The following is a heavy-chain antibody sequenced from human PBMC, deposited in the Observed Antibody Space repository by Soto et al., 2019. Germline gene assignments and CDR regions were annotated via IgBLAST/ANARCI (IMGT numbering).Heavy chain of an antibody. V-gene: IGHV3-23*01. CDR2: IGRSGGST. CDR3: AKGGVAVVGNDLDY. J-gene: IGHJ4*02. Sequence: EVQLLESGGGLVQPGGSLRLSCAASGFTFSSYVMSWVRQAPGKGLEWVSTIGRSGGSTYYADSVKGRFTISRDSSKSTLYLQMNSLRADDTAVYYCAKGGVAVVGNDLDYWGQGTLVTVSS. D-gene: IGHD6-19*01. CDR1: GFTFSSYV.